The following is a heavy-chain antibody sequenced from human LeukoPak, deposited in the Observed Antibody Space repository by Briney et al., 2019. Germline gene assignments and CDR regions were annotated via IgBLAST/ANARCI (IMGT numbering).Heavy chain of an antibody. CDR2: ISPSGDIT. D-gene: IGHD3-10*01. Sequence: GTLRLSCAASGFTFSSYGMSWVRQAPGKGLEWVSGISPSGDITYYADSVKGRFTISRDNSKNTLYLEVISLTVEDTAVYYCAKDDAWLRFGEWSQGTLVAVSS. CDR1: GFTFSSYG. J-gene: IGHJ4*02. V-gene: IGHV3-23*01. CDR3: AKDDAWLRFGE.